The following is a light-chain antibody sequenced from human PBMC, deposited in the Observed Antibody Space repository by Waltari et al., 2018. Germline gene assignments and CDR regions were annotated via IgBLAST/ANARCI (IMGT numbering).Light chain of an antibody. CDR3: QQLHSYPIT. J-gene: IGKJ5*01. V-gene: IGKV1-13*02. CDR2: DAS. Sequence: AIHLPQSPSSLSASVGARLAITCRARQGISSALAWYQQKPGESPKFLIYDASSLQSGVPSRFSGSASGTDFTLTITSLQPEDFATYYCQQLHSYPITFGQGTRLEIK. CDR1: QGISSA.